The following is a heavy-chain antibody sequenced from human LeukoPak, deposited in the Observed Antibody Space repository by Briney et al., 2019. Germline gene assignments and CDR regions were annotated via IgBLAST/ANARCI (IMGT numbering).Heavy chain of an antibody. V-gene: IGHV4-59*01. CDR2: IYYSGST. J-gene: IGHJ4*02. CDR3: ARYSSSWYGVDY. Sequence: PSETLSLTCTVSGGSISSYYWSWIRRPPGKGLEWIGYIYYSGSTNYNPSLKSRVTISVDTSKNQFSLKLSSVTAADTAVYYCARYSSSWYGVDYWGQGTLVTVSS. D-gene: IGHD6-13*01. CDR1: GGSISSYY.